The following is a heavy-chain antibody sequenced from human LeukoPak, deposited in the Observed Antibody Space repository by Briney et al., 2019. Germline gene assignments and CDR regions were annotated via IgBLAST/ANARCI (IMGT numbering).Heavy chain of an antibody. J-gene: IGHJ4*02. CDR3: TRDTGGSYYDFDY. D-gene: IGHD1-26*01. CDR1: GFTFGDYA. CDR2: IRSKAYGGTT. Sequence: GGSLRLSCTASGFTFGDYAMSWVRQAPGKGLEWVGFIRSKAYGGTTEYAASVKGRFTISRDDSKSIVYLQMNSLKTEDTAVYYCTRDTGGSYYDFDYWGQGTLVTVSS. V-gene: IGHV3-49*04.